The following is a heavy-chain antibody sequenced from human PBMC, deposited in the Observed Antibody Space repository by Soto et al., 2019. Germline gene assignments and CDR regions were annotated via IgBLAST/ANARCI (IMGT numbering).Heavy chain of an antibody. Sequence: GSLRLSCAASGFVFSSYAMSWVRQAPGKGLEWIGEIYHSGSINHNPSLKSRVTMSVDKSKNQFSLKMTSVTAADTGVYYCASKFGELLADAFDIWGQGTVVT. CDR3: ASKFGELLADAFDI. J-gene: IGHJ3*02. V-gene: IGHV4-4*02. CDR1: GFVFSSYA. CDR2: IYHSGSI. D-gene: IGHD3-10*01.